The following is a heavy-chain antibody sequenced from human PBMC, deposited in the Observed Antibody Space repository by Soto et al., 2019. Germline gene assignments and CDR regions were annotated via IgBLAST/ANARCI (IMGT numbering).Heavy chain of an antibody. J-gene: IGHJ4*02. CDR1: GFTFSSYA. Sequence: GGALRLSCAASGFTFSSYAMRWVRQAPGEGLEWGSAISGSGGSTYYADSVKGRFTISRDNSKNTLYLQMNSLRAEDTAVYYCAKKLEIFGVVIRAFDYWGQGTLVTVSS. CDR2: ISGSGGST. CDR3: AKKLEIFGVVIRAFDY. V-gene: IGHV3-23*01. D-gene: IGHD3-3*01.